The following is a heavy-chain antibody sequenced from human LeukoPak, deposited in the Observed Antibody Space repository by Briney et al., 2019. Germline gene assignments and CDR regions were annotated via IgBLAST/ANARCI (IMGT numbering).Heavy chain of an antibody. CDR1: GGTFSSYA. Sequence: ASVKVSCKASGGTFSSYAISWVRQAPGQGLEWMGGIIPIFGTANYAQKFQGRVTITTDESTSTAYMELSGLRSEDTAVYYCARDRVTLNPYYYYYMDVWGKGTTVTVSS. D-gene: IGHD4-11*01. V-gene: IGHV1-69*05. CDR2: IIPIFGTA. CDR3: ARDRVTLNPYYYYYMDV. J-gene: IGHJ6*03.